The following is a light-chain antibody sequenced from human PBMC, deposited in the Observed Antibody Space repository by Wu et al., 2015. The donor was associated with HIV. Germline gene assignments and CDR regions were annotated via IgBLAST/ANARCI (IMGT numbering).Light chain of an antibody. J-gene: IGKJ2*01. CDR3: QQVDSFPYT. Sequence: DIQMTQSPSSLSASVGDRITITCRASQDISRFLAWYQQKLGEAPKLLIDSASTLQSGVPSRFSGSGSGTDFTLTISSLQPEDFANFYCQQVDSFPYTFGQGTKLGDQ. CDR1: QDISRF. CDR2: SAS. V-gene: IGKV1-9*01.